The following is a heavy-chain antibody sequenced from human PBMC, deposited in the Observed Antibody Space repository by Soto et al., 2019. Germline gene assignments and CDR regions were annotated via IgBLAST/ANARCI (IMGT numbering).Heavy chain of an antibody. Sequence: ALVNVPCKASGYTFTSFGISRVRQAPGQGLEWMGWISAYNGNTNYAQKLQGRVTMTTDTSTSTAYMELRSLRSDDTAVYYCARDRASYFDYWGQGALVTVSS. CDR2: ISAYNGNT. CDR1: GYTFTSFG. CDR3: ARDRASYFDY. J-gene: IGHJ4*02. V-gene: IGHV1-18*01.